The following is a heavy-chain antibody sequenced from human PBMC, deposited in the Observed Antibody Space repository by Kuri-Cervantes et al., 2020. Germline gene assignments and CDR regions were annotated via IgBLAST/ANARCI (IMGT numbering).Heavy chain of an antibody. V-gene: IGHV3-33*01. D-gene: IGHD3-22*01. Sequence: GSLRLSCAASGFTFSTYGMHWVRQAPGKGLEWVAVIWYDGSNKYYADSVKGRFTISRDNSKNTLYLQMNSLRAEDTAVYYCARGRITMIVVDAFDIWGQGTMVTVSS. J-gene: IGHJ3*02. CDR2: IWYDGSNK. CDR1: GFTFSTYG. CDR3: ARGRITMIVVDAFDI.